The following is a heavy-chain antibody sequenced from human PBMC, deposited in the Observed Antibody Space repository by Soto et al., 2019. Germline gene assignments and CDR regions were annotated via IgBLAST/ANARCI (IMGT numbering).Heavy chain of an antibody. CDR1: GYTFTSYG. V-gene: IGHV1-18*01. Sequence: ASVKVSCKASGYTFTSYGISWVRQAPGQGLEWMGWISAYNGNTNYAQKLQGRVTMTTDTSTSTAYMELRSLRSDDTAVYYCARGYYYDSSGYYRFDYWGQGTLVTVPQ. CDR3: ARGYYYDSSGYYRFDY. D-gene: IGHD3-22*01. CDR2: ISAYNGNT. J-gene: IGHJ4*02.